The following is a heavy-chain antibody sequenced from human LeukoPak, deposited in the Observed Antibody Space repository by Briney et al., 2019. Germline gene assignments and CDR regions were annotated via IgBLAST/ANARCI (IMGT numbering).Heavy chain of an antibody. CDR3: ARGPPNWGYDY. CDR2: MSPNSGDT. Sequence: WASVKVSCKASGYTFTSYDFNWVRQATGQRPEWMGWMSPNSGDTGYAQKFQDRVTTTRNTSISTAYMELSSLRSDDTAVYYCARGPPNWGYDYWGPGTLVTVSS. J-gene: IGHJ4*02. D-gene: IGHD7-27*01. CDR1: GYTFTSYD. V-gene: IGHV1-8*01.